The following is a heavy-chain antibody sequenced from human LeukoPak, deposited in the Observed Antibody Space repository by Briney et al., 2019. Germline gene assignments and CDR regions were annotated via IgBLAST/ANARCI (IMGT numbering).Heavy chain of an antibody. Sequence: SETLSLTCTVSGGSISSSYWSWIRQPPGKGLEWIGYIYYSGSTNYNPSLKSRVTISVDTSKNQFSLKLSSVTAADTAVYYCARGLKYYDILTGYYREYYFDYWGQGTLVTVSS. J-gene: IGHJ4*02. CDR3: ARGLKYYDILTGYYREYYFDY. D-gene: IGHD3-9*01. CDR1: GGSISSSY. CDR2: IYYSGST. V-gene: IGHV4-59*01.